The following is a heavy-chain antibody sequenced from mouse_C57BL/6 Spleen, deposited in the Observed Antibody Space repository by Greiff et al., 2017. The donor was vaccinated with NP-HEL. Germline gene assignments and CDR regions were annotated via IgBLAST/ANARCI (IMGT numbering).Heavy chain of an antibody. J-gene: IGHJ4*01. CDR2: IDPNSGGT. V-gene: IGHV1-72*01. CDR3: ARGTVHYAMDY. CDR1: GYTFTSYW. Sequence: QVQLKQPGAELVKPGASVKLSCKASGYTFTSYWMHWVKQRPGRGLEWIGRIDPNSGGTKYNEKFKSKATLTVDKPSSTAYRQLSSLTSEDSAVYYCARGTVHYAMDYWGQGTSVTVSS. D-gene: IGHD1-1*01.